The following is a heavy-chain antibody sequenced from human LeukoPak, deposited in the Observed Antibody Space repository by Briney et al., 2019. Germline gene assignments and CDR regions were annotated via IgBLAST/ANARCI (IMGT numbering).Heavy chain of an antibody. CDR3: ARLAYYGILTGYYQNWFDP. CDR2: IYPGDSDT. V-gene: IGHV5-51*01. J-gene: IGHJ5*02. Sequence: GESLKISCKGSGYSFTSYWIGWVRQMPGKGLEWMGIIYPGDSDTRYSPSFQGQVTISADKSISTAYLQWSSLKASDTAMYYCARLAYYGILTGYYQNWFDPWGQGTLVTVSS. CDR1: GYSFTSYW. D-gene: IGHD3-9*01.